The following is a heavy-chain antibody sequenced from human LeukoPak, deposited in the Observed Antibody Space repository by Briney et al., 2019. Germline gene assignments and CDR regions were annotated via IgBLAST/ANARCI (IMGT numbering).Heavy chain of an antibody. CDR2: ISAYNGNT. Sequence: ASVKVSCKASGYTFTSYGIIWVRQAPGQGLEWMGWISAYNGNTNYAQKFQGRVTMTRNTSISTAYMELSSLRSEDTAVYYCARARSRITIFGVVTPYYYYMDVWGKGTTVTVSS. D-gene: IGHD3-3*01. J-gene: IGHJ6*03. CDR3: ARARSRITIFGVVTPYYYYMDV. V-gene: IGHV1-18*01. CDR1: GYTFTSYG.